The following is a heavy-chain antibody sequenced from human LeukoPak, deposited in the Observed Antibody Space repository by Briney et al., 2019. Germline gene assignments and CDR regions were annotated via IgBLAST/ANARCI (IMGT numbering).Heavy chain of an antibody. V-gene: IGHV1-18*01. CDR1: GYTFTSYG. J-gene: IGHJ6*03. CDR2: TSGYNGNT. CDR3: ARGFGSGSYYYYMDV. D-gene: IGHD3-10*01. Sequence: ASVKVSCKASGYTFTSYGISWVRQAPGQGLEWMGWTSGYNGNTNYAQKLQGRVTMTTDTSTTTAYMELRSLRSDDTAVYYCARGFGSGSYYYYMDVWGKGTTVTVSS.